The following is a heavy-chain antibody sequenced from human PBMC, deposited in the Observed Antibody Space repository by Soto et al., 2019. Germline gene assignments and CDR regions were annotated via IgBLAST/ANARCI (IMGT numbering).Heavy chain of an antibody. V-gene: IGHV1-69*02. CDR3: ARVGGDFQP. J-gene: IGHJ1*01. Sequence: QVQLVQSGAEVKKPGSSVKVSCKASGDTFSSYTISWVRQAPGQGLEWMGRIIPILGIANYAQKFQGRVTITADKPTSTAYMELSSLRSEDTAVYYGARVGGDFQPWGQGTLVTVSA. CDR1: GDTFSSYT. CDR2: IIPILGIA. D-gene: IGHD3-16*01.